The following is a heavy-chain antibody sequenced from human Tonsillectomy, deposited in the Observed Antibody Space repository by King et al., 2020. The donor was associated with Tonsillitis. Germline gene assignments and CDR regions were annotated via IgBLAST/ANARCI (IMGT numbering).Heavy chain of an antibody. D-gene: IGHD6-25*01. CDR1: GFTFSSYG. V-gene: IGHV3-23*04. Sequence: DVQLVESGGGLVQPGGSLRLSCAASGFTFSSYGMSWVRQAPGKGLEWVSSISDSGVSTYYAVSVKGRFTISRDNSKDTLYLQINSLRADDTAVYYCAKGLTSSARLPEYWGQGTLVTVSS. J-gene: IGHJ4*02. CDR2: ISDSGVST. CDR3: AKGLTSSARLPEY.